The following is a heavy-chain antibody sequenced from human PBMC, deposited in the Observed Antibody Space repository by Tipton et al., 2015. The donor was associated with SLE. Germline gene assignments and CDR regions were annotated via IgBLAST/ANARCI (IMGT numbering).Heavy chain of an antibody. Sequence: TLSLTCTVSGAAINSNYWTWIRQPPWKGLEWIGYLYTSGTTKYNPSLQSRVTISVDTPKNQFSLKLNSVTAADTAVYYCARVGLITPDAFDIWGEGTMVTVSS. J-gene: IGHJ3*02. CDR2: LYTSGTT. D-gene: IGHD5-24*01. CDR3: ARVGLITPDAFDI. CDR1: GAAINSNY. V-gene: IGHV4-4*08.